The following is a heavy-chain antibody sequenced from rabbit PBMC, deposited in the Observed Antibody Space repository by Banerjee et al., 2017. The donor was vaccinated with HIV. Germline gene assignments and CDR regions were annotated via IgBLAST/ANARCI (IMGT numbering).Heavy chain of an antibody. CDR3: ARKGSSYSYVGDFNL. CDR1: GFSLGRNYH. V-gene: IGHV1S40*01. D-gene: IGHD6-1*01. J-gene: IGHJ4*01. Sequence: QSLEESGGDLVKPGASLTLTCTASGFSLGRNYHMCWVRQAPGKGLEWIACIYVGSGGNTYYASWAKGRFTISKTSSTTVTLQMTSLTVADTATYFCARKGSSYSYVGDFNLWGPGTLVTVS. CDR2: IYVGSGGNT.